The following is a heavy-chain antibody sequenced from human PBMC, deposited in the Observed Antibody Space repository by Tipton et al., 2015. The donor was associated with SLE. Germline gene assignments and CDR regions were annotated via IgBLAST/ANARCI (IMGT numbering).Heavy chain of an antibody. CDR1: RFTFSSYE. V-gene: IGHV3-48*03. CDR3: ARAVIGAGDLDY. D-gene: IGHD3-16*02. CDR2: ISSDGKTI. Sequence: EASRFTFSSYEMNWVRQTPGKGLEWLSFISSDGKTIHYADSVKGRFTISRDNPKNSLFLQMNSLRAEDTAVYYCARAVIGAGDLDYWGQGALVTVSS. J-gene: IGHJ4*02.